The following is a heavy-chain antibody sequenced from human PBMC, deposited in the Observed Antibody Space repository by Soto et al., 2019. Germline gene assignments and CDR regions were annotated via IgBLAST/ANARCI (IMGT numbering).Heavy chain of an antibody. D-gene: IGHD3-9*01. CDR2: IYSGGST. Sequence: EVQLVESGGGLVQPGGSLRLSCAASGFTVSSNYLSWVRQAPGKGLEWVSVIYSGGSTYYADSVKGRLTISRDNSKNTLYLQMNSLRAEDTAVYYCARDKIPDILTGYYDEYWGQGTLVTVSS. V-gene: IGHV3-66*01. CDR3: ARDKIPDILTGYYDEY. J-gene: IGHJ4*02. CDR1: GFTVSSNY.